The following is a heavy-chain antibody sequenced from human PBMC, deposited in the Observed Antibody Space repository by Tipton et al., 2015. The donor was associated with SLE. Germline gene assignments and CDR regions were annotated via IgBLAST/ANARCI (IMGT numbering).Heavy chain of an antibody. CDR3: ARGGALDY. CDR1: GDTISDHY. D-gene: IGHD3-16*01. CDR2: IYYSGST. Sequence: TLSLTCTVSGDTISDHYWSWFRQPPGKGLEWIGYIYYSGSTNYNPSLKSRVTISVDTSKNQFSLKLSSVTAADTAVYYCARGGALDYWGQGTLVTVSS. V-gene: IGHV4-59*11. J-gene: IGHJ4*02.